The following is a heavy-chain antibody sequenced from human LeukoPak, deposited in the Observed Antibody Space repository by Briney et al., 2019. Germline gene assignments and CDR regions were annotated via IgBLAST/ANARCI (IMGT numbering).Heavy chain of an antibody. Sequence: PGGSLRHLCAASGFPYSNYTMHWVRQAPGKGLEYVSAISSNGGSTYYANSVKGRFTISRDNSKNTLNLQMNSLRAEDTAVYYCARDKSVGATPLDNSGQGTLVTVSS. CDR3: ARDKSVGATPLDN. D-gene: IGHD1-26*01. J-gene: IGHJ4*02. CDR1: GFPYSNYT. CDR2: ISSNGGST. V-gene: IGHV3-64*01.